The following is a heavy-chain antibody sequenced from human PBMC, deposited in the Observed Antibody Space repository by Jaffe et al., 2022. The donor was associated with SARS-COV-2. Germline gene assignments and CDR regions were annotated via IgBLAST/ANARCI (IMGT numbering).Heavy chain of an antibody. CDR1: GFTFTKYA. CDR2: ISGSGDNT. Sequence: EVQLVESGGVLVQPGGSLRLSCAASGFTFTKYAMTWVRQAPGKGLEWVSFISGSGDNTEYVDSVKGRFTISRDNSKNTVYLQMNSLRAEDTAVYYCAKEGLRLGYYMDVWGRGTTVTVSS. J-gene: IGHJ6*03. D-gene: IGHD3-16*01. V-gene: IGHV3-23*04. CDR3: AKEGLRLGYYMDV.